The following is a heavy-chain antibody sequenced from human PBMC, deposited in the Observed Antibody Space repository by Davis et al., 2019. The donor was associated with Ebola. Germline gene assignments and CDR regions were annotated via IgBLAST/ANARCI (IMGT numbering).Heavy chain of an antibody. V-gene: IGHV1-18*01. D-gene: IGHD2-21*02. CDR2: ISAYNGNT. J-gene: IGHJ5*02. CDR1: GYTFTSYG. Sequence: ASVKVSCKASGYTFTSYGISWVRQAPGQGLEWMGWISAYNGNTNYAQKLQGRVTMTTDTSTSTAYMELRSLRSDDTAVYYCARENGVTPASWFDPWGQGTLVTVSS. CDR3: ARENGVTPASWFDP.